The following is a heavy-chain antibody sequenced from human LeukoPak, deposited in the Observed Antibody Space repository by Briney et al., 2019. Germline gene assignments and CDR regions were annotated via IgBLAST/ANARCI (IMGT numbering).Heavy chain of an antibody. CDR1: GFTFSTFW. J-gene: IGHJ4*02. CDR2: IKQDGSEK. Sequence: GGSLRLSCAVSGFTFSTFWMSWVRQAPGKGREWVANIKQDGSEKYYVDPVKGRFTISRDNAKNSLYLQMNSLRAEDTAVYYCTGETYYFDYWGQGTLVTVSS. CDR3: TGETYYFDY. V-gene: IGHV3-7*01.